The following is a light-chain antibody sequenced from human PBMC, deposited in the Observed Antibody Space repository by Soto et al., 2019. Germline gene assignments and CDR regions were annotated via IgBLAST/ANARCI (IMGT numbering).Light chain of an antibody. Sequence: EIVMTHSPATLSVSPGERATLSCRASQSVSSNLAWYQQKPGQAPRLLIYGASTRATGIPARFSGSGSGTDFTLTISSLEPEDFAVYYCQQRSNWPTWTFGQGTKVDIK. CDR2: GAS. V-gene: IGKV3-15*01. CDR1: QSVSSN. J-gene: IGKJ1*01. CDR3: QQRSNWPTWT.